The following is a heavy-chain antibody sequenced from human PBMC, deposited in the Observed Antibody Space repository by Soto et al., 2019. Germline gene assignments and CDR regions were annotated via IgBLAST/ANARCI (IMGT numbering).Heavy chain of an antibody. D-gene: IGHD1-26*01. CDR2: ISSSSSYI. Sequence: PGGSLRLSCAASGFTFSSYSMNWVRQAPGKGLEWVSSISSSSSYIYYADSVKGRFTISRDNAKNSLYLQMNSLRAEDTAVYYCARDLIRNAGAPTHVRYGMDVWGQGTTVTVSS. CDR1: GFTFSSYS. J-gene: IGHJ6*02. CDR3: ARDLIRNAGAPTHVRYGMDV. V-gene: IGHV3-21*01.